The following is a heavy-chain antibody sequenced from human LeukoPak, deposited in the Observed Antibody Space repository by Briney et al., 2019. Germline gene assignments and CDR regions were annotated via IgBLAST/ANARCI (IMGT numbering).Heavy chain of an antibody. J-gene: IGHJ4*02. Sequence: SETLSLTCAVYGGSFSGYYWSWIRQPPGKGLEWIGEINHSGSTNYNPSLKSRVTISVDTSKNQFSLKLSSVTAADTAVYYCARDGDTVTFPFDYWGQGTLVTVSS. D-gene: IGHD4-11*01. CDR3: ARDGDTVTFPFDY. V-gene: IGHV4-34*01. CDR1: GGSFSGYY. CDR2: INHSGST.